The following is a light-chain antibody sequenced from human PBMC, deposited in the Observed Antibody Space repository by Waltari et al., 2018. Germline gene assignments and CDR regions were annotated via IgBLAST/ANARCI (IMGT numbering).Light chain of an antibody. CDR2: GAF. CDR3: LQYNSKPPT. J-gene: IGKJ4*01. Sequence: DIQMTQSPSSLSASVGDRVTITCRASQGISNYLSWYQQRPGKPPKRLIYGAFSLESGVPSRFSGSGSGPEFTLIISSLQPEDFAAYYCLQYNSKPPTFGGGTKVEIK. V-gene: IGKV1-17*01. CDR1: QGISNY.